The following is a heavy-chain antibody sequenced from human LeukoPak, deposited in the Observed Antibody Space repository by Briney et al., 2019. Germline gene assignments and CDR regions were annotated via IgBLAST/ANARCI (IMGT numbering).Heavy chain of an antibody. D-gene: IGHD6-19*01. V-gene: IGHV1-69*06. CDR3: AREAVAGTPRGRHNVGFDY. J-gene: IGHJ4*02. CDR2: IIPIFGRA. Sequence: SVKVSCKASGDTFSSYAISWVRHAPGQGRECMGEIIPIFGRANYAQNFQGRVTITADKSTSTLYMEVRSLRSEDTAVYCCAREAVAGTPRGRHNVGFDYWGQGTLVTVSS. CDR1: GDTFSSYA.